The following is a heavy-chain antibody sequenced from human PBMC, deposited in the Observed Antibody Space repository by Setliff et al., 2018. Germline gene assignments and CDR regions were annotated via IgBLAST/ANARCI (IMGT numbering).Heavy chain of an antibody. J-gene: IGHJ4*02. CDR1: GSSMTGRYI. D-gene: IGHD6-6*01. CDR3: ARGRNVAARLLDS. Sequence: ASETLSLTCVVSGSSMTGRYIWGWFRQSPGKGLQWIGEINHSGSSNYNPSLKSRVTISVDTSKNQFSLKLSSVTAADTAVYYCARGRNVAARLLDSWGQGARVTVSS. V-gene: IGHV4-34*01. CDR2: INHSGSS.